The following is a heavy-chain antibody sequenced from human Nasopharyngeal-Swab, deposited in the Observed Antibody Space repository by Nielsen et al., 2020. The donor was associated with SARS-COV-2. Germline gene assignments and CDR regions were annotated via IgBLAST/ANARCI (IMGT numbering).Heavy chain of an antibody. D-gene: IGHD6-13*01. J-gene: IGHJ6*02. CDR2: IYYTGST. Sequence: PGKGLEWIGYIYYTGSTYCNPSLKSRVTISVDTSKNQFSLKLTSVTAADTAVYYCARYPSSSWSSYGMDVWGQGTTVTVSS. V-gene: IGHV4-31*02. CDR3: ARYPSSSWSSYGMDV.